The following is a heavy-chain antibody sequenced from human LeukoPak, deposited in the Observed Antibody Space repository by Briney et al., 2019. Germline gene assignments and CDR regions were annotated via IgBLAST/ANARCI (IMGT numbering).Heavy chain of an antibody. D-gene: IGHD6-19*01. CDR2: INHSGST. CDR3: ARGFTRGWYTRYYFDY. V-gene: IGHV4-34*01. Sequence: PSETLSLTCAVYGGSFSGYYWSWIRQPPGKGLEWIGEINHSGSTNYNPSLKSRVTISVDTSKNQFSLKRSSVTAADTAVYYCARGFTRGWYTRYYFDYWGQGTLVTVSS. J-gene: IGHJ4*02. CDR1: GGSFSGYY.